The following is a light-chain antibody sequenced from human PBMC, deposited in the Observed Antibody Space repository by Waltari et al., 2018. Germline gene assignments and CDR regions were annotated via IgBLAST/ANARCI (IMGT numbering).Light chain of an antibody. CDR1: QNVLYSPNNNNY. CDR3: QQYADAPWT. CDR2: WAS. V-gene: IGKV4-1*01. Sequence: DIVMTQYPDSMAVPLGEGATLKCKSSQNVLYSPNNNNYLAWFQQKPGQPPKVLIYWASTRESGVPDRFSGSGSGTDFTLTISSLQAGDVGVYYCQQYADAPWTFGQGTNVEIK. J-gene: IGKJ1*01.